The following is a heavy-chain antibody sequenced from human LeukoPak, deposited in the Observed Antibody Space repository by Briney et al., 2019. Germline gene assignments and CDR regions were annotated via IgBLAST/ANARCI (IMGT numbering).Heavy chain of an antibody. V-gene: IGHV3-66*04. D-gene: IGHD4-17*01. CDR1: GFTVSSNC. J-gene: IGHJ4*02. Sequence: GGSLRLSCAASGFTVSSNCMSWVRQAPGKGLEWVSVIYSGGSTYYADSVKGRFTISRDNSKNTLYLQMNSLRAEDTAVYYCARPSPDYGGYKDWGQGTLVTVSS. CDR3: ARPSPDYGGYKD. CDR2: IYSGGST.